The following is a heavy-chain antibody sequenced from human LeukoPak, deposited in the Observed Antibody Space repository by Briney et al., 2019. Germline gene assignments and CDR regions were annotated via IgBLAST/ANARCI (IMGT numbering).Heavy chain of an antibody. Sequence: SETLSLTCTVSGDFITGSTYYRGWIRQPPGKGLEWIGSMYYSGSTYSNPSLRSRVTMSADTSKNQFSLNLKSVTAADTAVYYCASQYYDSTGYYYFDYWGQGTLVAVSS. CDR3: ASQYYDSTGYYYFDY. CDR1: GDFITGSTYY. J-gene: IGHJ4*02. CDR2: MYYSGST. D-gene: IGHD3-22*01. V-gene: IGHV4-39*01.